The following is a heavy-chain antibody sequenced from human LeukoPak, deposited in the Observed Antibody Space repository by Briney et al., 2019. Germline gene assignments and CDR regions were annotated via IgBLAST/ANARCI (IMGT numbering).Heavy chain of an antibody. CDR3: ARDLTATGVSDY. V-gene: IGHV4-34*01. Sequence: SETLSLTCAVYGGSFSGYYWSWIRQPPGKGLEWIGEINHSGSTNYNPSLKSRLTISVDTSKNQFSLKLSSVTAADTAVYYCARDLTATGVSDYWGQGTLVTVSS. CDR1: GGSFSGYY. J-gene: IGHJ4*02. D-gene: IGHD6-25*01. CDR2: INHSGST.